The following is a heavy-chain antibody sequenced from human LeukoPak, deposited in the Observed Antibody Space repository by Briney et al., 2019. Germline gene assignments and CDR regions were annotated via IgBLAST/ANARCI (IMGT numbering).Heavy chain of an antibody. CDR1: GLTFSSYG. Sequence: PGGSLRLSCAASGLTFSSYGMHWVRQAPGKGLEWVAVIWYDGSNKYYADSVKGRFTISRDNSKNTLYLQMNSLRAEDTAVYYCAREADYSNWFDPWGQGTLVTVSS. CDR2: IWYDGSNK. J-gene: IGHJ5*02. D-gene: IGHD4-11*01. V-gene: IGHV3-33*01. CDR3: AREADYSNWFDP.